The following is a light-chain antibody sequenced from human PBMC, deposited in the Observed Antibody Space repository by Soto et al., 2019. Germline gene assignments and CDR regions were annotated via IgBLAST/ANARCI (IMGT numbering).Light chain of an antibody. J-gene: IGKJ2*01. CDR1: ENVRTF. CDR2: GAS. CDR3: QQYGSSMYT. Sequence: EVVLTQSPATLSLSPGERATLSCRASENVRTFVDWYQQKPGQAPRLLIYGASNRATGIPARFSGSGSGTDFTLTISNLEPEDFAVYYCQQYGSSMYTFGQGTKLEIK. V-gene: IGKV3-11*01.